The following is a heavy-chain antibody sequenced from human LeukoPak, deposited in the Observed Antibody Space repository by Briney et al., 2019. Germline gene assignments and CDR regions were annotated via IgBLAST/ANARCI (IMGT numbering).Heavy chain of an antibody. CDR1: GGSISSYY. CDR3: AREGPDIVVVVAATGAYNWFDP. J-gene: IGHJ5*02. Sequence: PSETLSLTCTVSGGSISSYYWSWIRQPAGKGLERIGRIYTSGSTNYNPSLKSRVTMSVDTSKNQFSLKLSFVTAADTAVYYCAREGPDIVVVVAATGAYNWFDPWGQGTLVTVSS. CDR2: IYTSGST. V-gene: IGHV4-4*07. D-gene: IGHD2-15*01.